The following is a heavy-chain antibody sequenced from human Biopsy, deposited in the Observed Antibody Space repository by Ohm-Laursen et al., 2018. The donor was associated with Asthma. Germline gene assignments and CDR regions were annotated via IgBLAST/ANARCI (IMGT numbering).Heavy chain of an antibody. CDR1: GFTFHNYV. CDR3: ARDRYNDFWGGYYPTAFDH. Sequence: SLRLSCAASGFTFHNYVMHWVRQAPGKGLEWVAGIFFDGSNKYYADSVRGRFTISRDNARNSLYLQMNSLRDEDTAAYYCARDRYNDFWGGYYPTAFDHWGQGTPVAVSS. J-gene: IGHJ4*02. CDR2: IFFDGSNK. V-gene: IGHV3-30-3*01. D-gene: IGHD3-3*01.